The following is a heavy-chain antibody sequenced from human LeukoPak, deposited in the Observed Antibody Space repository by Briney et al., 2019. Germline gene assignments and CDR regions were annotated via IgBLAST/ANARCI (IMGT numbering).Heavy chain of an antibody. D-gene: IGHD3-22*01. Sequence: ASVRVSCKASGYTFTNFYIHWVRQAPGQGLEWMGIINPRGGSASSAQKFQGRVTLTRDTSTSTVYMELRSLRSDDTAVYYCARAYDYYDSSGYYPLYYFDYWGQGTLVTVSS. V-gene: IGHV1-46*01. J-gene: IGHJ4*02. CDR1: GYTFTNFY. CDR2: INPRGGSA. CDR3: ARAYDYYDSSGYYPLYYFDY.